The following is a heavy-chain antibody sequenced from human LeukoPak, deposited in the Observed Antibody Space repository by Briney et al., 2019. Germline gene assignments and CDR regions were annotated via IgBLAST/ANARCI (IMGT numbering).Heavy chain of an antibody. CDR2: VTYDGTNE. CDR3: ARGGPLTEPPYFDY. CDR1: EFTFRSYS. V-gene: IGHV3-30-3*01. Sequence: GGFLRLSCAASEFTFRSYSMHWVRQAPGKGLEWVGVVTYDGTNEYYLDSMKGRFTISRDNSKNTLYLQIYSVRGDDTAVYYCARGGPLTEPPYFDYWGQGILVIVSS. J-gene: IGHJ4*02. D-gene: IGHD1-14*01.